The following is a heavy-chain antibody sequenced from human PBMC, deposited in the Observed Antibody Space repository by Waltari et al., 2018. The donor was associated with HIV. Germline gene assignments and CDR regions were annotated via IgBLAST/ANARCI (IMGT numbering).Heavy chain of an antibody. V-gene: IGHV4-59*01. CDR2: IYYSGST. D-gene: IGHD3-22*01. Sequence: QVQLQESGPGLVKPSETLSLTCTVSGGSISSYYWSWLRQPQGKGLEWIGYIYYSGSTNYNPSLKSRVTISVDTSKNQFSLKLSSVTAADTAVYYCARGPYDSSGYYSSWGQGTLVTVSS. J-gene: IGHJ5*02. CDR3: ARGPYDSSGYYSS. CDR1: GGSISSYY.